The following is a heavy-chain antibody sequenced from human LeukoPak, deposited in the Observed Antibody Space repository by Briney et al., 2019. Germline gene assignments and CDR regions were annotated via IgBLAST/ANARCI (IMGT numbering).Heavy chain of an antibody. CDR2: ISSSSSYI. Sequence: GGSLRLSCAASGFTFSRSTMNWVRQAPGKGLEWLSSISSSSSYIYYADSVKGRFTISRDNAKNSLYLQMNSLRAEDTAAYYCAKDTPRGYNYGYFDYWGQETLLTVSS. V-gene: IGHV3-21*01. D-gene: IGHD5-18*01. CDR1: GFTFSRST. CDR3: AKDTPRGYNYGYFDY. J-gene: IGHJ4*02.